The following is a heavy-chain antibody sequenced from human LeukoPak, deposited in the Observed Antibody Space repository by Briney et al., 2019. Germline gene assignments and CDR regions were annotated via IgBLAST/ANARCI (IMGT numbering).Heavy chain of an antibody. CDR1: GFTFTGHY. J-gene: IGHJ4*02. V-gene: IGHV1-2*02. Sequence: ASVKVSCKASGFTFTGHYMHWVRQAPGQGLEWMGWINGNSGATNYARNFQDRVTLTRDTSISTVYMELSRLRIDDTAVCYCARDFSWGVDYWGQGTLVTVSS. D-gene: IGHD3-10*01. CDR2: INGNSGAT. CDR3: ARDFSWGVDY.